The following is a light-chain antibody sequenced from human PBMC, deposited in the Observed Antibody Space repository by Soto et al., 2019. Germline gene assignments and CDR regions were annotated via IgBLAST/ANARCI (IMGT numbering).Light chain of an antibody. V-gene: IGKV2-24*01. Sequence: VLTQTPLSSPVTLGQPASISCRSSQRLVYSDGNTYLSWLQQRPGQPPRLLIYQVSNRFSGVPDRFSGSGAGTHFTLKISRVEAEDVGVYSCIQFSHFPRTFGQGTKVEIK. CDR1: QRLVYSDGNTY. J-gene: IGKJ1*01. CDR3: IQFSHFPRT. CDR2: QVS.